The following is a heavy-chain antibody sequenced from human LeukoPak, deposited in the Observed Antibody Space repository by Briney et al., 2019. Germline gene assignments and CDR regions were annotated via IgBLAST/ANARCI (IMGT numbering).Heavy chain of an antibody. J-gene: IGHJ6*03. Sequence: SETLSLTCTVSGGSISSYYWSWIRQPPGKGLEWIGYIYYSGSTNYNPSLKSRVTISVDTSKNQFSLKLSSVTAADTAVYYCAREGIVVVPAASPQPYYYYYMDVWGKGTTVTVSS. CDR3: AREGIVVVPAASPQPYYYYYMDV. CDR1: GGSISSYY. CDR2: IYYSGST. D-gene: IGHD2-2*01. V-gene: IGHV4-59*01.